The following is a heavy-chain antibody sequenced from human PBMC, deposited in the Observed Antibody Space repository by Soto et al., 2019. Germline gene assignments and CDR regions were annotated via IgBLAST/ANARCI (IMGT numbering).Heavy chain of an antibody. J-gene: IGHJ4*02. CDR3: ARPRYDSSGTPFDH. CDR1: GFNFSTYG. Sequence: PGGSLRLSSTAAGFNFSTYGMHWVRQAPGKGLEWVAVIWSDGTNKYYADSVKGRFTISRDNSKNTLYLQMNSLRAEDTAVYYCARPRYDSSGTPFDHWGQGTLVTV. V-gene: IGHV3-33*01. D-gene: IGHD3-22*01. CDR2: IWSDGTNK.